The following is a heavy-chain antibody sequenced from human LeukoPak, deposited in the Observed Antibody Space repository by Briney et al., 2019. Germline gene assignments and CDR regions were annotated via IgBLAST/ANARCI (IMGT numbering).Heavy chain of an antibody. J-gene: IGHJ4*02. CDR1: GFTFSNAW. CDR3: TTEGYYVSGIY. Sequence: AGSLRLSCAASGFTFSNAWMSRVRQAPGKGLEWVGRIKGKTDGETTDYATPVKGRFTISRDDSKNTLYLQMNSLKTEDTAVYYCTTEGYYVSGIYWGQGTLVTVSS. D-gene: IGHD3-10*01. CDR2: IKGKTDGETT. V-gene: IGHV3-15*01.